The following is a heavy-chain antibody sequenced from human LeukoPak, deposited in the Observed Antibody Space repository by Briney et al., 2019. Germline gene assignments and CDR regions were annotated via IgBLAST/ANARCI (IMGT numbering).Heavy chain of an antibody. V-gene: IGHV1-69*05. Sequence: ASVKVSCKASGGTFSSYAISWVRQAPGQGLEWMGGIIPIFGTANYAQKLQGRVTMTTDTSTSTAYMELRSLRSDDTAVYYCARQAELVHRYDTDYWGQGTLVTVSS. D-gene: IGHD3-22*01. CDR1: GGTFSSYA. CDR2: IIPIFGTA. CDR3: ARQAELVHRYDTDY. J-gene: IGHJ4*02.